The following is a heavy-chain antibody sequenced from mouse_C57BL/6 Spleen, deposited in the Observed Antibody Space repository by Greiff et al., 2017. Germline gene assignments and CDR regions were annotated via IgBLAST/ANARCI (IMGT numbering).Heavy chain of an antibody. Sequence: QVHVKQPGAELVKPGASVKLSCKASGYTFTSYWMHWVKQRPGRGLEWIGRIYPNSGGTKYNEKFKSKATLTVDKPSSTAYMQLSSLTSEDSAVYYCARSVYYGSSFYYFDYWGQGTTLTVSS. V-gene: IGHV1-72*01. J-gene: IGHJ2*01. D-gene: IGHD1-1*01. CDR1: GYTFTSYW. CDR2: IYPNSGGT. CDR3: ARSVYYGSSFYYFDY.